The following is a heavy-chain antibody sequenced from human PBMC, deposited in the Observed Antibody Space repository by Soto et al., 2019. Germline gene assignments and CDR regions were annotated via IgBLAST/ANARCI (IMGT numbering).Heavy chain of an antibody. CDR2: IYYSGNT. CDR3: ARGAADYGDALDI. CDR1: GGSTSRGGYY. Sequence: QVQLQESGPGLVKPSQTLSLTCTVSGGSTSRGGYYWTWIRQHPVRGLEWIAYIYYSGNTFYKPSLKQLLTLSLDTPKNPFSLSVTAVTAADTAIYYCARGAADYGDALDIWGQGTMVTVSS. J-gene: IGHJ3*02. D-gene: IGHD4-17*01. V-gene: IGHV4-31*01.